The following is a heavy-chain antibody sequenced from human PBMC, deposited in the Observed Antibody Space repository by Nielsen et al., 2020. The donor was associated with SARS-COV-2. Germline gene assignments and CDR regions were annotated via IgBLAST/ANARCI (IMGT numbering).Heavy chain of an antibody. Sequence: SETLSLTCTVSGGSISSGGYYWSWIRQHPGKGLEWIGYIYYSGSTYYNPSRKSRVTISVDTSKNQFSLKLSSVTAADTAVYYCARHFDYGSGSYPFDYWGQGTLVTVSS. CDR1: GGSISSGGYY. CDR2: IYYSGST. D-gene: IGHD3-10*01. CDR3: ARHFDYGSGSYPFDY. V-gene: IGHV4-31*03. J-gene: IGHJ4*02.